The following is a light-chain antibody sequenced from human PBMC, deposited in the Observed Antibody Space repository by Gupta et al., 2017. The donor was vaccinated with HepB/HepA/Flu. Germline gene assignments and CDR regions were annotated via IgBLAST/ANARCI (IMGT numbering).Light chain of an antibody. CDR2: AAS. CDR3: QQVNRYPIT. CDR1: QDISSH. Sequence: TQSPSFLFASVGDRVTITCRASQDISSHLVWYQQKAGKAPKLLIYAASTLQSGVPSRFSGSGSGTEFTLTISSLQPEDFATYYCQQVNRYPITFGQGTLLEIK. J-gene: IGKJ5*01. V-gene: IGKV1-9*01.